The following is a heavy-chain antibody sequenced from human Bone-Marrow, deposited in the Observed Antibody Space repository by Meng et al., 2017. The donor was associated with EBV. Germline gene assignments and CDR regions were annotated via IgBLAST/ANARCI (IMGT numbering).Heavy chain of an antibody. V-gene: IGHV1-69*01. Sequence: VQSVQSGPEGKKPGSSVRVSCKTSADTFSYAFTWVRQAPGQGLEWMGGIIPMFGTRRYTEKFQGRLTMAADEFSGSVYMELRGLTSEDTAVYYCAGGGDILTGLDFWGQGTLVTVSS. D-gene: IGHD3-9*01. CDR2: IIPMFGTR. J-gene: IGHJ1*01. CDR1: ADTFSYA. CDR3: AGGGDILTGLDF.